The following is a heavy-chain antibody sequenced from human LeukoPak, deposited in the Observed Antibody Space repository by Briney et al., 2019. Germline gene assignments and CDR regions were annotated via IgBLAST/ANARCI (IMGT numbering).Heavy chain of an antibody. Sequence: GASVKVSCKASGYTFTSYYMHWVRQAPGQGLEWMGMINPSGGSTSYAQKFQGRVTMTRDTSTSTVYMELSSLRSEDTAVYYCASGYCSGGSCYLTGDAFDIWGQGTMVTVSS. V-gene: IGHV1-46*01. CDR2: INPSGGST. CDR1: GYTFTSYY. J-gene: IGHJ3*02. CDR3: ASGYCSGGSCYLTGDAFDI. D-gene: IGHD2-15*01.